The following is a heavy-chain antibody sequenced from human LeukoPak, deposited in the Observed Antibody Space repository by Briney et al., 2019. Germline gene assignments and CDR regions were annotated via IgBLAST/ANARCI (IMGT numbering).Heavy chain of an antibody. Sequence: PGGSLRLSCAASGFTFSSYSMNWVRQAPGKGLEWVSYISSSGSTIYYADSVKGRFTISRDNAKNSLYLQMNSLRAEDTAVYYCAREYCSGGSCYFDYWGQGTLVTVSS. V-gene: IGHV3-48*04. D-gene: IGHD2-15*01. CDR2: ISSSGSTI. CDR3: AREYCSGGSCYFDY. J-gene: IGHJ4*02. CDR1: GFTFSSYS.